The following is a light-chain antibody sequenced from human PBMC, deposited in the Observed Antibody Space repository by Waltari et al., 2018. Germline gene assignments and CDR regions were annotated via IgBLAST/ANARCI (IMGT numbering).Light chain of an antibody. CDR2: DAS. Sequence: DIVLTRSPGTLSVSPGARATLSCRASQSVRRTLAWYQQKPGQAPRLLIYDASTRATGVPDRFSGSGFGTDFSLTISRLEPEDFAVYYCQKYGTLPATFGQGTKVEIK. CDR1: QSVRRT. J-gene: IGKJ1*01. V-gene: IGKV3-20*01. CDR3: QKYGTLPAT.